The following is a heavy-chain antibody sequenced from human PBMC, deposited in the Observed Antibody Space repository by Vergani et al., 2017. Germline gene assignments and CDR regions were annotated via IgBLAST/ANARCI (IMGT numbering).Heavy chain of an antibody. J-gene: IGHJ6*03. CDR3: ARGRGGYYYYMDV. V-gene: IGHV4-39*07. CDR2: INHSGST. CDR1: GGSINPSSSF. D-gene: IGHD3-16*01. Sequence: QLQLQESGPGLVKPSETLSLICTVSGGSINPSSSFWGWIRQSPGKGLEWIGEINHSGSTNYNPSLKSRVTISVDTSKNQFSLKLSSVTAADTAVYYCARGRGGYYYYMDVWGKGTTVTVSS.